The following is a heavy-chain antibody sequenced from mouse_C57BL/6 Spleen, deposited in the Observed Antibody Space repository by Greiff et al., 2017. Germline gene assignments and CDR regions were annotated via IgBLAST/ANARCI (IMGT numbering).Heavy chain of an antibody. CDR1: GFTFSSYA. CDR2: ISSGGDYI. D-gene: IGHD2-1*01. J-gene: IGHJ3*01. V-gene: IGHV5-9-1*02. Sequence: EVQGVESGEGLVKPGGSLKLSCAASGFTFSSYAMSWVRQTPEKRLEWVAYISSGGDYIYYADTVKGRCTISRDNARNPLYLQMSSLKSEDTAMYYCTRDLYYYIRFAYWGQGTLVTVSA. CDR3: TRDLYYYIRFAY.